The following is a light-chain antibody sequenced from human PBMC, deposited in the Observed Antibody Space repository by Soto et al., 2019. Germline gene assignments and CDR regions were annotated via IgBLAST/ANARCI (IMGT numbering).Light chain of an antibody. CDR3: QQYNNWPLT. J-gene: IGKJ4*01. CDR1: QNVNST. V-gene: IGKV3-15*01. CDR2: GAS. Sequence: EIVMTQSPATLSVSPGERATLSCRASQNVNSTLAWYQQKLGQAPRLLIYGASTRATGIPARFSGSGSGTEFTLTISSLQSEDFAVYYCQQYNNWPLTFGGGTKVKIK.